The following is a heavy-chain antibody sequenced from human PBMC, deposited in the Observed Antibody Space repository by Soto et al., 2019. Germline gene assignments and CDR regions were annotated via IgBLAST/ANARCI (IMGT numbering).Heavy chain of an antibody. CDR3: ARPRDTAMVSYYYYGMDV. V-gene: IGHV1-69*12. CDR1: GGTFSSYA. J-gene: IGHJ6*02. D-gene: IGHD5-18*01. Sequence: QVQLVQSGAEVKKPGSSVKVSCKASGGTFSSYAISWVRQAPEQGLEWMGGIIPIFGTANYAQKFQGRVTITADESTSTAYMELSSLRSEDTAVYYCARPRDTAMVSYYYYGMDVWGQGTTVTVSS. CDR2: IIPIFGTA.